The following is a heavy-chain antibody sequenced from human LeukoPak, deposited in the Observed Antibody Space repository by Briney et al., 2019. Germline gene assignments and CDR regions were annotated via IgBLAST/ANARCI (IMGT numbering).Heavy chain of an antibody. J-gene: IGHJ4*02. Sequence: SETLSLTCAVYGGSFSGYYWSWIRQPAGKKLEWIGRIFTSGNTNYNPSLKSRVTMSVDSSKNQFSLKLSSVTAADAALYYCAGSIVSRPFDYWGQGTLVTVSS. CDR2: IFTSGNT. CDR1: GGSFSGYY. D-gene: IGHD6-6*01. V-gene: IGHV4-59*10. CDR3: AGSIVSRPFDY.